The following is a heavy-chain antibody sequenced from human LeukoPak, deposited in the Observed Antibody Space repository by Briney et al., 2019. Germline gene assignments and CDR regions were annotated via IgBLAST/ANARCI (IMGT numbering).Heavy chain of an antibody. D-gene: IGHD3-22*01. V-gene: IGHV3-7*01. CDR2: INQDESEE. CDR3: AKDARRYDSSGYLSGYYYYYYMDV. J-gene: IGHJ6*03. Sequence: GSLRLSCAASGFTFSHYWMSWVRQAPGKGLEWVANINQDESEEYYVDSVKGRFTISRDNSKNTLYLQMNSLRAEDTAVYYCAKDARRYDSSGYLSGYYYYYYMDVWGKGTTVTVSS. CDR1: GFTFSHYW.